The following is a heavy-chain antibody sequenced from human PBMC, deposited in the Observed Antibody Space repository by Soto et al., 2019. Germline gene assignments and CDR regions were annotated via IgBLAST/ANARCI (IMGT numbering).Heavy chain of an antibody. J-gene: IGHJ4*02. V-gene: IGHV4-30-4*01. CDR1: GGSISSGDYY. Sequence: SETLSLTCTVSGGSISSGDYYWSWIRQPPGKGLEWIGYIYYSGSTYYNPSLKSRVTISVDASKNQFSLKLSSVTAADTAVYYCARAVYYYDSSGYDYWGQGTLVTVSS. CDR2: IYYSGST. D-gene: IGHD3-22*01. CDR3: ARAVYYYDSSGYDY.